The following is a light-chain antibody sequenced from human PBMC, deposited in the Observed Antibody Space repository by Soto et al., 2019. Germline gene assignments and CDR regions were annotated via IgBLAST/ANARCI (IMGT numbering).Light chain of an antibody. V-gene: IGKV3-11*01. J-gene: IGKJ4*01. CDR3: QQRSNWPPLT. CDR2: DAS. Sequence: EIVLTHSPGTLSLSPGDRATLSCRASQSVSSYLAWYQQKPGQAPRLLISDASNRATGIPARFSGSGSGTDFTLTISSLEPEDFAVYYCQQRSNWPPLTFGGGTKVDIK. CDR1: QSVSSY.